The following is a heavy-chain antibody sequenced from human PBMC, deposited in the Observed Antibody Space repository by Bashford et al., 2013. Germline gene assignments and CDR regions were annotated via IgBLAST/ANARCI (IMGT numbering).Heavy chain of an antibody. D-gene: IGHD3-22*01. CDR3: AREITMIVVVITTVGDAFDI. CDR2: IMTISGTT. Sequence: SVKVSCKAFGGNFRSYGISWVRQAPGQGLEWMGGIMTISGTTHYAQKFQGRVTVTADASTSTAYMELSSLRSEDTAVYYCAREITMIVVVITTVGDAFDIWGQGTMVTVSS. CDR1: GGNFRSYG. J-gene: IGHJ3*02. V-gene: IGHV1-69*13.